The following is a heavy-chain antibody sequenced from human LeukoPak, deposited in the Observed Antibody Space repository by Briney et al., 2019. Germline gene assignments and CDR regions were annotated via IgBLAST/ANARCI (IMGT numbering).Heavy chain of an antibody. J-gene: IGHJ4*02. CDR3: ARGCGRASCPYFFDY. V-gene: IGHV3-7*03. D-gene: IGHD2-2*01. CDR2: IRQDGSER. Sequence: ETLSLTCAVSGGSISSSNWWSWVRQAPGKGLEWVATIRQDGSERHSVDFVEGRFTISRDNAQNSPFLQMISLRVEDTAIYYCARGCGRASCPYFFDYWGQGALVTVSS. CDR1: GGSISSSNW.